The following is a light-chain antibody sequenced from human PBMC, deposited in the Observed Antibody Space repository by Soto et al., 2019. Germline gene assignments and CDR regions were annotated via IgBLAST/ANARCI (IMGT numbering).Light chain of an antibody. V-gene: IGKV2-30*01. J-gene: IGKJ5*01. CDR3: MQGTHWPLS. Sequence: DVVMTQSPLSLPVTLGQPASISCRSTQSLVYDDGDTYLNWFQQRPGQSPRRLIYKVSNRDSGVPDRFSGSGSGTDFTLEISRVEAEDVGVYYCMQGTHWPLSFGQGTRLEI. CDR2: KVS. CDR1: QSLVYDDGDTY.